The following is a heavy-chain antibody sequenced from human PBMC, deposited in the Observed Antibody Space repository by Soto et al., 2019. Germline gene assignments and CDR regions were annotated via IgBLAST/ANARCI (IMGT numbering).Heavy chain of an antibody. CDR1: GGSFSGYY. D-gene: IGHD3-10*01. J-gene: IGHJ4*02. CDR2: INHSGST. Sequence: QVQLQQWGAGLLQPSETLSLTCVVYGGSFSGYYWSWIRQPPGKGLEWIGEINHSGSTNYNPSLKSRVTISVDTSKNQFSLKLSSVTAADTAVYYCARAVPPPYGSGSYTSFYDYWGQGTLVTVSS. V-gene: IGHV4-34*02. CDR3: ARAVPPPYGSGSYTSFYDY.